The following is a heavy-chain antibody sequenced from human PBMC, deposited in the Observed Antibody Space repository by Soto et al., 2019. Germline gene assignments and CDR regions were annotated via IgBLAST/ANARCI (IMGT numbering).Heavy chain of an antibody. CDR2: INAANGDT. CDR3: VRRHVSATGIDWFDP. J-gene: IGHJ5*02. D-gene: IGHD6-13*01. Sequence: GASVKVSCKASGYTFTSYCIHWVRQAPGQRLEWMGWINAANGDTKYSPKFQGRVTITRDTSASTAYMELSSLRSEDTAVYYCVRRHVSATGIDWFDPWGQGTLVNVSS. CDR1: GYTFTSYC. V-gene: IGHV1-3*01.